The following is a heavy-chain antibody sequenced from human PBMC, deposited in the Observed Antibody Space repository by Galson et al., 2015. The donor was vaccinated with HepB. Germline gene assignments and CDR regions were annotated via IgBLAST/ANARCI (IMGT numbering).Heavy chain of an antibody. CDR1: GYSFTSYW. Sequence: QSGAEVKKPGESLKISCKGSGYSFTSYWIGWVRQMPGKGLEWMGIIYPGDSDTRYSPSFQGQVTISADKSISTAYLQWSSLKASDTAMYYCARQVGATSQTLRFDPWGQGTLVTVSS. V-gene: IGHV5-51*01. D-gene: IGHD1-26*01. J-gene: IGHJ5*02. CDR2: IYPGDSDT. CDR3: ARQVGATSQTLRFDP.